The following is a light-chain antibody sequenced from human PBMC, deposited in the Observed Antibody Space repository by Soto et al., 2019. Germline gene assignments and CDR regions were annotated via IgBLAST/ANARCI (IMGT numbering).Light chain of an antibody. J-gene: IGKJ1*01. V-gene: IGKV3-20*01. CDR1: QSVSSSY. Sequence: EIVLTQSPGTLSLSPGERATLSCRASQSVSSSYIAWYQQKPGQAPRLLIYGASSRATGIPDRFSGSGSGTDLTLTISRLEPEDFAGYYCQQYGSSPWTFGQGTKVEIK. CDR2: GAS. CDR3: QQYGSSPWT.